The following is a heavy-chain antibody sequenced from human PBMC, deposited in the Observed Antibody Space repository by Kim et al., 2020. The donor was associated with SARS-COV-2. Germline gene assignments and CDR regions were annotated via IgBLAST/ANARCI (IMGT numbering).Heavy chain of an antibody. V-gene: IGHV4-59*13. J-gene: IGHJ6*01. CDR2: IYYSGST. CDR3: ARAGESACLRVISGMDV. D-gene: IGHD7-27*01. Sequence: SETLCLTCTASGGSISSYYWSWIRQPPGKGLEWIGYIYYSGSTNHNPSLKSRGTISVDTSKNQSSLKLSSVTAADTAVHYCARAGESACLRVISGMDVWG. CDR1: GGSISSYY.